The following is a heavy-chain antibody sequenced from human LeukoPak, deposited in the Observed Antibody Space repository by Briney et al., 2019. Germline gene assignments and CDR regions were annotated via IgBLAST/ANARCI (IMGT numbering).Heavy chain of an antibody. J-gene: IGHJ4*02. CDR2: IYYSGST. D-gene: IGHD4-17*01. V-gene: IGHV4-59*01. CDR1: GGSLSSYY. CDR3: ARAPEDYGDYSYYFDC. Sequence: PSETLSLTCTVSGGSLSSYYWSWIRQPPGKGLEWIGYIYYSGSTNYNPSLQSRVTISVDTSKNQFSLKLSSVTAADTAVYYCARAPEDYGDYSYYFDCWRQGTLVTVSS.